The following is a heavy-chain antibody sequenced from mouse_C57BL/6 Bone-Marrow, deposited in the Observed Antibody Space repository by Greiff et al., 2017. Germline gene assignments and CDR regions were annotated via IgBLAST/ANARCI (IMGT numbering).Heavy chain of an antibody. CDR3: ARRTVVAPDAMDY. D-gene: IGHD1-1*01. CDR1: GYTFTSYW. Sequence: QVQLQQPGAELVKPGASVKLSCKASGYTFTSYWMHWVKQRPGQGLEWIGMIHPNSGSTNYNEKFKSKATLTVDKSSRPAYMQLSSLTSEDSAVYYCARRTVVAPDAMDYWGQGTSVTVSS. CDR2: IHPNSGST. J-gene: IGHJ4*01. V-gene: IGHV1-64*01.